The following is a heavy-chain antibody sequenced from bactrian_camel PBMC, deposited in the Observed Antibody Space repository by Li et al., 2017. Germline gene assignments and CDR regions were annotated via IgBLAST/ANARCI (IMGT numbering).Heavy chain of an antibody. D-gene: IGHD6*01. CDR1: HSVSDYC. CDR3: AEGRGSRGEHCYSLNY. CDR2: IDSAGSP. V-gene: IGHV3S53*01. Sequence: HVQLVESGGGSVEAGGSLKLSCAASHSVSDYCMGWFRQAPGQEREGVAAIDSAGSPTYTYSVEGRFTISKDNVKNTLYLHMNRLQPEDTATYYCAEGRGSRGEHCYSLNYWGQGTQVTVS. J-gene: IGHJ4*01.